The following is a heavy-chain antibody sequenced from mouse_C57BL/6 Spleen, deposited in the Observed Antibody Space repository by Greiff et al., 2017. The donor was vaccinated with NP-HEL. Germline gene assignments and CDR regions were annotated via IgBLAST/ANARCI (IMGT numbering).Heavy chain of an antibody. V-gene: IGHV5-16*01. J-gene: IGHJ1*03. Sequence: EVQRVESEGGLVQPGSSMKLSCTASGFTFSDYYMAWVRQVPEKGLEWVANINYDGSSTYYLDSLKSRFIISRDNAKNILYLQMSSLKSEDTATYYCARELTGTVPYWYFDVWGTGTTVTVSS. CDR2: INYDGSST. CDR3: ARELTGTVPYWYFDV. D-gene: IGHD4-1*01. CDR1: GFTFSDYY.